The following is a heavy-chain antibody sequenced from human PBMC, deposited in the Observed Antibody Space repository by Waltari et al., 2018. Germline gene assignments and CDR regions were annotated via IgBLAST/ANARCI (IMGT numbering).Heavy chain of an antibody. J-gene: IGHJ4*02. D-gene: IGHD4-4*01. CDR3: ARGGTMTTVSNKGSFDY. CDR2: IYHSGST. Sequence: QVQLQESGPGLVKPSETLSLTFTVSGYSISIRYYCAWIRQPPRKGLEWIGSIYHSGSTNYNPYLKSRVTISVETSKNQFFLKLSYVTAADTAVYYCARGGTMTTVSNKGSFDYWGQGTLVTVSS. V-gene: IGHV4-38-2*02. CDR1: GYSISIRYY.